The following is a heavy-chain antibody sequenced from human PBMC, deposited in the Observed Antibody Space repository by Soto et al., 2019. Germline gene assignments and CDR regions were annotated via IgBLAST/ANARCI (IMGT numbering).Heavy chain of an antibody. CDR3: ARGLPVTKGVCFDP. CDR1: GGSFSGYY. Sequence: QVQLQQWGAGLLKPSETLSLTCAVYGGSFSGYYWSWIRQPPGKGLEWIGEINHSGSTNYNPSLKSRVTISVDTAKNQFYLELSSVTAADTAVYYCARGLPVTKGVCFDPWGQGTLVTVSS. J-gene: IGHJ5*02. D-gene: IGHD4-17*01. V-gene: IGHV4-34*01. CDR2: INHSGST.